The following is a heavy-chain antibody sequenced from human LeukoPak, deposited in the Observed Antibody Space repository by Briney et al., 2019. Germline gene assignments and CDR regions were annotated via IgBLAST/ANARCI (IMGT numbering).Heavy chain of an antibody. CDR1: GYTFTSYD. V-gene: IGHV1-8*01. J-gene: IGHJ4*02. D-gene: IGHD2-15*01. Sequence: ASVKVSCKASGYTFTSYDINWVRQATGQGLEWMGWMNPNSGSTGYAQKFQGRVTMTRNTSISTAYMELSSLRSEDTAVYYCASLYCSGGSCYRDFDYWGQGTLVTVSS. CDR3: ASLYCSGGSCYRDFDY. CDR2: MNPNSGST.